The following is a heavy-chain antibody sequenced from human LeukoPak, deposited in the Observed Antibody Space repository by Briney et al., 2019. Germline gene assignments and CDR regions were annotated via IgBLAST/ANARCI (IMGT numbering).Heavy chain of an antibody. J-gene: IGHJ5*02. V-gene: IGHV3-23*01. CDR1: GGSFSGYY. CDR2: ISGSGGST. CDR3: ARDLGGQHYDILTGYYTAKNWFDP. Sequence: ETLSLTCAVYGGSFSGYYWSWVRQAPGKGLEWVSAISGSGGSTYYADSVKGRFSISRDNSKNTLNLQMNSLRAEDTAVYYCARDLGGQHYDILTGYYTAKNWFDPWGQGTLVTVSS. D-gene: IGHD3-9*01.